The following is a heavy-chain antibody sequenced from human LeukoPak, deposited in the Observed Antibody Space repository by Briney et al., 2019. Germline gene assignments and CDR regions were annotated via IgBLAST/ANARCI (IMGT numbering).Heavy chain of an antibody. CDR2: INHSGST. CDR1: GGSFSGYY. D-gene: IGHD1-26*01. Sequence: NPSETLSLTCAVYGGSFSGYYWSWIRQPPGKGLEWIGEINHSGSTNYNPSLKSRVTISVDTSKNQFSLKLSSVTAADTAVYYCATTIRPSGSYWVYWGQGTLVTVSS. J-gene: IGHJ4*02. CDR3: ATTIRPSGSYWVY. V-gene: IGHV4-34*01.